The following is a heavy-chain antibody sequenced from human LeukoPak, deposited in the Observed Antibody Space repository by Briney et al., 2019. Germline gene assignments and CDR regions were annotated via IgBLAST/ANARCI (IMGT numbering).Heavy chain of an antibody. CDR1: GGSISSSGYY. Sequence: PSETLSLTCTVSGGSISSSGYYWGWIRQPPGKGLEWIGNIYYSGSTYYNPSLESRVTISVDTSKKFSLKLSSVTAADTAMYYCARRFDSGRRQNAFDIWGQGTMVTVPS. V-gene: IGHV4-39*07. D-gene: IGHD1-26*01. J-gene: IGHJ3*02. CDR3: ARRFDSGRRQNAFDI. CDR2: IYYSGST.